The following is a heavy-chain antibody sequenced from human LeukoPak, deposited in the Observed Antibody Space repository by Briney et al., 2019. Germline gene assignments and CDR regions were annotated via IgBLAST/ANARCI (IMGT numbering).Heavy chain of an antibody. Sequence: PGGSLRLSCAASKFTFSSYGMHWVRQAPGKGLEWVAVISYEGNNKYYADSVKGRFTISRDNSKNKQYLQMNSLRAEDTAVYYCARGSEDYDSSGYYYDLGDYWGQGTLVTVSS. CDR2: ISYEGNNK. D-gene: IGHD3-22*01. V-gene: IGHV3-30*03. J-gene: IGHJ4*02. CDR1: KFTFSSYG. CDR3: ARGSEDYDSSGYYYDLGDY.